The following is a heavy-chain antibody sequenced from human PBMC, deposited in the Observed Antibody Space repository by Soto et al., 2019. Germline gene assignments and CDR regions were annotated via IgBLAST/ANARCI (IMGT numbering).Heavy chain of an antibody. V-gene: IGHV1-46*01. CDR1: GYTFTDYY. CDR3: ERDSGDTTLFQWRLSFDS. CDR2: INPKTGGT. D-gene: IGHD1-1*01. J-gene: IGHJ4*02. Sequence: QVQLVQSGAEVKKPGASVKVSCKASGYTFTDYYVHWVRQAPGQRLGWMGIINPKTGGTNYPQKFQGQITTTRDTSPRTVYMELSRLRSEDAAIYYCERDSGDTTLFQWRLSFDSWGQGTLVPVSS.